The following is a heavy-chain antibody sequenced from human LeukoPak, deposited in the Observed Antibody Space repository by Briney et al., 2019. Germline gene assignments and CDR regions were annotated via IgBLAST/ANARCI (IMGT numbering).Heavy chain of an antibody. CDR2: TYYRSKWYN. V-gene: IGHV6-1*01. CDR3: ARVDLPYYYGSGSLDY. CDR1: GDSVSSNSAA. J-gene: IGHJ4*02. D-gene: IGHD3-10*01. Sequence: SQTLSLTCAISGDSVSSNSAAWNWIRQSPSRGLEWLGRTYYRSKWYNDYAVSVKSRITINPDTSKNQFSLQLNSVTPEDTAVYYCARVDLPYYYGSGSLDYWGQGTLVTVSS.